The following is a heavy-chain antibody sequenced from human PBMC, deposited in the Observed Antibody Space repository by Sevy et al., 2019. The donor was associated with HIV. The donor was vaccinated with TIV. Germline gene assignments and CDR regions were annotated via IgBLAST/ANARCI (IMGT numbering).Heavy chain of an antibody. CDR3: ARDRGEILSSAFDY. CDR1: GFTFSTYA. J-gene: IGHJ4*02. V-gene: IGHV3-30*04. CDR2: ISYDGRNNK. Sequence: GESLKISCAASGFTFSTYAMNWVRQAPGKGLEWVAVISYDGRNNKYNADSVKGRFTISRDNSKNTVYLQMNSLRAEDTAIYYCARDRGEILSSAFDYWGQGTLVTVSS. D-gene: IGHD3-16*01.